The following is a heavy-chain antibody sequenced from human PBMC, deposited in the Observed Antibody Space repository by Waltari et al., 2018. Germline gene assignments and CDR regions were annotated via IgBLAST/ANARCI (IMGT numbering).Heavy chain of an antibody. CDR1: GGSISSSSYY. Sequence: QLQLQESGPGLVKPSETLSLTCTVSGGSISSSSYYWGWIRQPPGKGLEWIGSIYYSGSTYYNPSLKSRVTISVDTSKNQFSLKLSSVTAADTAVYYCARNRGAEQLGGGWFDPWGQGTLVTVSS. J-gene: IGHJ5*02. CDR3: ARNRGAEQLGGGWFDP. CDR2: IYYSGST. V-gene: IGHV4-39*01. D-gene: IGHD6-6*01.